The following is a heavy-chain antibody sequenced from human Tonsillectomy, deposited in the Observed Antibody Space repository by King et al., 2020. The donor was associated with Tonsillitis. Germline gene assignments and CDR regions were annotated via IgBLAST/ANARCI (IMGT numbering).Heavy chain of an antibody. J-gene: IGHJ4*02. D-gene: IGHD2-15*01. Sequence: VQLVESGGGLVQPGGSLRLSCAASGFTFSSYWMSWVRQAPGKGLEWVANIKQDGSERYYMDSVKGRFTISRDNAKDSLDLQMNSLRAEDTAIYYCAKDSAMDPFDYWGQGTLVTVSS. CDR3: AKDSAMDPFDY. CDR1: GFTFSSYW. CDR2: IKQDGSER. V-gene: IGHV3-7*03.